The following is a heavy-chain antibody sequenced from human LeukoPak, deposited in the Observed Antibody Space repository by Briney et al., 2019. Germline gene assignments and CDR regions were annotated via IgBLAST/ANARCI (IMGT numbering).Heavy chain of an antibody. V-gene: IGHV4-39*01. CDR1: GVSISDSNYY. CDR3: ARQSTIAAARIDP. CDR2: IYYSGSA. D-gene: IGHD6-25*01. J-gene: IGHJ5*02. Sequence: SETLSLTCTVSGVSISDSNYYWGWIRQPPGRGLEWIGNIYYSGSAYYSPSLKSRVTVSVDTSKNQFSLKLNSVTAADTAVYYCARQSTIAAARIDPWGQGTLVTVSS.